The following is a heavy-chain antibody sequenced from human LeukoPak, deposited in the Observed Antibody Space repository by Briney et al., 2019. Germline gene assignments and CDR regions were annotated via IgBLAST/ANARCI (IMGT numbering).Heavy chain of an antibody. D-gene: IGHD3-22*01. V-gene: IGHV3-33*01. CDR3: AREYYYDSSGYYRAFDI. Sequence: PGGSLRLSCAASGFTFSSYGMHWVRQAPGKGLEWVAVIWYDGSNKYYADSVKGRFTITRDNSKNTLYLQMNSLRAEDTAVYYCAREYYYDSSGYYRAFDIWGQGTMLTVSS. CDR1: GFTFSSYG. J-gene: IGHJ3*02. CDR2: IWYDGSNK.